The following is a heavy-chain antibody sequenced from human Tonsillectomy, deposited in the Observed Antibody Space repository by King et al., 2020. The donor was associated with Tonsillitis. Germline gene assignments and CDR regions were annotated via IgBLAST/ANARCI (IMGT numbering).Heavy chain of an antibody. J-gene: IGHJ4*02. D-gene: IGHD2-15*01. CDR1: GYSFTGYY. CDR2: ITPYSGDT. V-gene: IGHV1-2*02. Sequence: VQLVQSGTEVKKPGASVKVSCKASGYSFTGYYIHWVRQAPVQGLEWMGWITPYSGDTNSAQSFQGGVTMTRDTSISTAYMELTRLTSDDTAVYYCARGRYCSGGSCYSHFDYWGQGTQVTVSS. CDR3: ARGRYCSGGSCYSHFDY.